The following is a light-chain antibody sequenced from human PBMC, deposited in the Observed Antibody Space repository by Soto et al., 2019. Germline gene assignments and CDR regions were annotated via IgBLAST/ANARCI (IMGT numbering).Light chain of an antibody. CDR2: EVS. CDR3: SSYAGSKGVV. CDR1: SSDVGGYNY. J-gene: IGLJ2*01. Sequence: QSVLTQPPSASGSPGQSVTISCTGTSSDVGGYNYVSWYQQHPVKVPKLMIYEVSKRPSGVPDRFSGSKSGNTASLTVSGLQAEDEADYYCSSYAGSKGVVFGGGTKLTVL. V-gene: IGLV2-8*01.